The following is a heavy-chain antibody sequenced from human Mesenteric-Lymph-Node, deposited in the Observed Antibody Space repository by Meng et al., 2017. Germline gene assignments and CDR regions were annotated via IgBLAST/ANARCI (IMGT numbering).Heavy chain of an antibody. J-gene: IGHJ6*02. Sequence: SETLSLTCTVSGGSISSGNYFWTWIRQPAGKGLEWIGRIYTSGSTNYNPSLKSRVTISVDTSKNQFSLKLSSVTAADTAVYYCARGSYYYYYGMDVWGQGTTVTVSS. V-gene: IGHV4-61*02. CDR3: ARGSYYYYYGMDV. CDR2: IYTSGST. CDR1: GGSISSGNYF.